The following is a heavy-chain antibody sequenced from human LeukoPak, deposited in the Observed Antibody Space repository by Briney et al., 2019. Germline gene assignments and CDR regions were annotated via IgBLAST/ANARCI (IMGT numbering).Heavy chain of an antibody. D-gene: IGHD3-22*01. CDR2: IYYSGST. CDR3: ARQSYYYDSSGYYDY. CDR1: GGSISSYY. J-gene: IGHJ4*02. Sequence: SETLSLTCTVSGGSISSYYWSWIRQPPGKGLEWIGYIYYSGSTNYSPSLKSRVTISVDTSKNQFSLKLSSVTAADTAVYYCARQSYYYDSSGYYDYWGQGTLVTVSS. V-gene: IGHV4-59*08.